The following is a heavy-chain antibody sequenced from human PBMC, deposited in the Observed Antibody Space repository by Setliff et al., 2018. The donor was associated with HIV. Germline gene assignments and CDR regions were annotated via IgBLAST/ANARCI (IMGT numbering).Heavy chain of an antibody. J-gene: IGHJ4*02. Sequence: SVKVSCKASGGTFSRYTINWVRQAPGQGLEWMGGIIPMFGSTNYAQKFQGRVTMTRDTSIATAYMELLRPEDTAVYYCVKDIDSEDWRWGQGTLVTVSS. D-gene: IGHD3-22*01. CDR2: IIPMFGST. CDR1: GGTFSRYT. CDR3: VKDIDSEDWR. V-gene: IGHV1-69*05.